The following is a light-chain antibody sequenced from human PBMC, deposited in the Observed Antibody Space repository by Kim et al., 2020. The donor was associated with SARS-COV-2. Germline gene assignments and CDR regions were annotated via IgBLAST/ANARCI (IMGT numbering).Light chain of an antibody. Sequence: VSPGERATLSCRASQSVSSNLAWYQQKPGQAPRRLIYGASTRATGIPARFSGSGSGTEFTLTISSLQSEDFAVYYCQQYNNWPLTFGQGTRLEIK. V-gene: IGKV3D-15*01. CDR2: GAS. CDR1: QSVSSN. J-gene: IGKJ5*01. CDR3: QQYNNWPLT.